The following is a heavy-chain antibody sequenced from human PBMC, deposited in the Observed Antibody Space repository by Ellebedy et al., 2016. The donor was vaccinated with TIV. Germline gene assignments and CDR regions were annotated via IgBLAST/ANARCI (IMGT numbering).Heavy chain of an antibody. V-gene: IGHV3-23*01. D-gene: IGHD6-6*01. CDR2: ISTTGGIT. J-gene: IGHJ4*02. CDR1: GFTFSSNV. Sequence: GESLKISCAASGFTFSSNVMSWVRQAPGKGLEWVSSISTTGGITNYADSVKGRFTISRDNSKNTLFLQMNSLRVEDTAVYYCATLNLEYSNSWGQGTLVSVSS. CDR3: ATLNLEYSNS.